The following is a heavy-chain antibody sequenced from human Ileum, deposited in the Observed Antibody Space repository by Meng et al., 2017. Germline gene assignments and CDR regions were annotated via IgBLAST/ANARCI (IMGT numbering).Heavy chain of an antibody. CDR3: ARHGGYSQDF. CDR1: TASISGNTY. Sequence: KLRESGPALVSLSGTLSLPSAVSTASISGNTYWSWVRQPPGKGLEWIGQISHSGSAYYNPSLKSRVTMSVDKSKSQFSLMLTSVTAADTAIYYCARHGGYSQDFWGQGTLVTVSS. D-gene: IGHD4-23*01. J-gene: IGHJ4*02. CDR2: ISHSGSA. V-gene: IGHV4-4*02.